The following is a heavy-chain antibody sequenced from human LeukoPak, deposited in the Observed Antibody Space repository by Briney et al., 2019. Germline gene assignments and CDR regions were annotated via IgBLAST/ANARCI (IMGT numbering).Heavy chain of an antibody. J-gene: IGHJ4*02. CDR2: IYYSGST. D-gene: IGHD1-26*01. V-gene: IGHV4-61*01. Sequence: SETLSLTCTVSGGSVNSGSYYWNWIRQPPGKGLEWIGYIYYSGSTNYNPSLKSRVTISVDTPKNQFSLKLSSVTAADTAVYYCARAAYSGSYHSDYWGQGTLVTASS. CDR3: ARAAYSGSYHSDY. CDR1: GGSVNSGSYY.